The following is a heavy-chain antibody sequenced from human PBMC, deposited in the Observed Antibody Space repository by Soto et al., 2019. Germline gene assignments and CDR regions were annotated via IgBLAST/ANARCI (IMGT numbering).Heavy chain of an antibody. Sequence: ASVKVSCKASGYTFTSYAMHWVRQAPGQRLEWMGWINAGNGNTKYSQKFQGRVTMTRDTSTSTVYMELSSLRSEDAAVYYCAIEYSSSSGGNYYYYYGMDVWGQGTTVTVSS. CDR3: AIEYSSSSGGNYYYYYGMDV. V-gene: IGHV1-3*01. J-gene: IGHJ6*02. CDR1: GYTFTSYA. CDR2: INAGNGNT. D-gene: IGHD6-6*01.